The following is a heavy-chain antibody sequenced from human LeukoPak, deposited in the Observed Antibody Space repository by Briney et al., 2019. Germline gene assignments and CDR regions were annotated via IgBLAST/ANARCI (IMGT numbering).Heavy chain of an antibody. J-gene: IGHJ4*02. CDR2: IKSKTDGGTT. Sequence: GGSLRLSCAASGFTFSNAWMSWVRQAPGKGLEWVGRIKSKTDGGTTDYAAPVKGRFTISRDDSKNTLYLQMNSLKTEDTAVYYCTTDLPYYYDSSGPHRGQGTLVTVSS. CDR3: TTDLPYYYDSSGPH. CDR1: GFTFSNAW. V-gene: IGHV3-15*01. D-gene: IGHD3-22*01.